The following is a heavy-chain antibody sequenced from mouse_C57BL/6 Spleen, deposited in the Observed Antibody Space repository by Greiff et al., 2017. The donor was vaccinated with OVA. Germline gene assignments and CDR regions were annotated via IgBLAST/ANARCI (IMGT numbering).Heavy chain of an antibody. CDR1: GYTFTDYN. D-gene: IGHD2-4*01. Sequence: VQLQQSGPELVKPGASVKMSCKASGYTFTDYNMHWVKQSHGKSLEWIGYINPNNGGTSYNQKFKGKATLTVNKSSSTAYMELRSLTSEDSAVYYCAREGPYEYEVYFDYWGQGTTLTVSS. V-gene: IGHV1-22*01. J-gene: IGHJ2*01. CDR2: INPNNGGT. CDR3: AREGPYEYEVYFDY.